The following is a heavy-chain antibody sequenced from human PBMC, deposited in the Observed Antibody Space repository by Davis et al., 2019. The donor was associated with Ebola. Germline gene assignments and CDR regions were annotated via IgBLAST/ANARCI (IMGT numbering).Heavy chain of an antibody. CDR2: INPKSGGT. CDR1: GYTFTSYY. J-gene: IGHJ4*02. Sequence: ASVKVSCKASGYTFTSYYMHWVRQAPGQGLEWMGRINPKSGGTYYAQQFQGRVTMTRDTSITSLYMELSGLTSDDTALYYCARDQGGLDYWGQGTLVTVSS. D-gene: IGHD3-16*01. V-gene: IGHV1-2*06. CDR3: ARDQGGLDY.